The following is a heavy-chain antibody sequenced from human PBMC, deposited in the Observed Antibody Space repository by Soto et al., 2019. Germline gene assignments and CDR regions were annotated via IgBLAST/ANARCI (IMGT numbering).Heavy chain of an antibody. J-gene: IGHJ4*02. CDR1: GFTFSSYA. CDR2: ISYDGSNK. CDR3: ARGAYIVLMVYAIADHFDY. V-gene: IGHV3-30-3*01. D-gene: IGHD2-8*01. Sequence: GGSLRLSCAASGFTFSSYAMHWGRQAQGKGLEWVAVISYDGSNKYYADSVKGRFTISRDNSKNTLYLQMNSLRAEDTAVYYCARGAYIVLMVYAIADHFDYWGQGTLVTVSS.